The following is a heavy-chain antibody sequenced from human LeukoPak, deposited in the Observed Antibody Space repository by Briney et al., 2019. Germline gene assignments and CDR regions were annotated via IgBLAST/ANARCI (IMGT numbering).Heavy chain of an antibody. V-gene: IGHV3-11*01. Sequence: RGSLRLSCAASGFTFSDYYMSWIRQAPGKGLEWVSYISSSGSTIYYADSVKGRFTISRDNAKNSLYLQMNSLRAEDTAVYYCASLSGVFYDSSGSPGFGSYWGQGTLVTVSS. D-gene: IGHD3-22*01. CDR1: GFTFSDYY. CDR2: ISSSGSTI. J-gene: IGHJ4*02. CDR3: ASLSGVFYDSSGSPGFGSY.